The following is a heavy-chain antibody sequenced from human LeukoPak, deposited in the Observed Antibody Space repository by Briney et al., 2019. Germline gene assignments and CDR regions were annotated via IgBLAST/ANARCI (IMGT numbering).Heavy chain of an antibody. D-gene: IGHD5-18*01. CDR2: ISYDGSNK. Sequence: GGSLRLSCAASGFTFSSYAMHWVRQAPGKGLEWVAVISYDGSNKYYADSVKGRFTISRDNSKNTLYLQMSSLRAEDTAVYYCARLYSYGYEDYWGQGTLVTVSS. CDR3: ARLYSYGYEDY. CDR1: GFTFSSYA. J-gene: IGHJ4*02. V-gene: IGHV3-30-3*01.